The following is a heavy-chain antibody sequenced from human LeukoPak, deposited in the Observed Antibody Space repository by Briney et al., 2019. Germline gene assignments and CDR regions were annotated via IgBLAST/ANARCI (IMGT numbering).Heavy chain of an antibody. J-gene: IGHJ3*01. CDR1: GFTFSIYA. D-gene: IGHD4-23*01. CDR3: AKDPNGDYVGAFDF. Sequence: GGSLRLSCAASGFTFSIYAMHWVRQAPGKGLEWASTITATTRSTNYADSVKGRFTISRDNSKRTLYLQMNSLRAEDTAMYYCAKDPNGDYVGAFDFWGQGTLVTVSS. V-gene: IGHV3-23*01. CDR2: ITATTRST.